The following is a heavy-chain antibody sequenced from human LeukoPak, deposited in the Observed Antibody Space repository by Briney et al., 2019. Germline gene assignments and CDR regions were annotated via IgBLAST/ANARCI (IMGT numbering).Heavy chain of an antibody. V-gene: IGHV4-39*07. Sequence: SETLSLTCTVSGGSISSSSYYWGWIRQPPGKELQWIASVYYSGRTNYSPSLKSRVTISVNTSVKQFSLQLNSVTAADTAVYYCARGYCSGGSCYSSYYYSYMDVWGKGTTVTVSS. J-gene: IGHJ6*03. D-gene: IGHD2-15*01. CDR3: ARGYCSGGSCYSSYYYSYMDV. CDR1: GGSISSSSYY. CDR2: VYYSGRT.